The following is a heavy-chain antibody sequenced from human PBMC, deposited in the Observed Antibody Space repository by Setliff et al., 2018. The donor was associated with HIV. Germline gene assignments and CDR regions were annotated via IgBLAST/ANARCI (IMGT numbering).Heavy chain of an antibody. V-gene: IGHV3-48*04. J-gene: IGHJ6*03. CDR2: ISSSSTI. D-gene: IGHD3-22*01. Sequence: PGGSLRLSCAASQLTFSSYSMNWVRQAPGKGLEWVSSISSSSTIYYADSVKGRFTISRDNAKNSLYLQMNSLRAEDTAVYYCARDKDYYDSSGYYYIYYNMDVWGKGTTVTVSS. CDR3: ARDKDYYDSSGYYYIYYNMDV. CDR1: QLTFSSYS.